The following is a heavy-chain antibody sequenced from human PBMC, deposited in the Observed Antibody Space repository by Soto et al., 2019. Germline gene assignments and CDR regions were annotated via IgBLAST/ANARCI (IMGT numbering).Heavy chain of an antibody. J-gene: IGHJ4*02. CDR3: ARRGSSSWYGY. D-gene: IGHD6-13*01. CDR1: VDSIHSSRSS. Sequence: SATLSLTCPVPVDSIHSSRSSWGWIRQPPGKGREWIGSIYYSGSTYYNPSLKSRVTISVDTSKNQFSLKLSSVTAADTAVYYCARRGSSSWYGYWGQGTLVTVS. CDR2: IYYSGST. V-gene: IGHV4-39*01.